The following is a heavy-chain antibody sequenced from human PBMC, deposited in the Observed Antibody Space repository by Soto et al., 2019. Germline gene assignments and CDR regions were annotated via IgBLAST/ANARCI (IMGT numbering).Heavy chain of an antibody. J-gene: IGHJ4*02. CDR1: GYTFTSYG. D-gene: IGHD6-19*01. CDR2: ISAYNGNT. V-gene: IGHV1-18*04. CDR3: ARGCIAVTTHLCY. Sequence: ASVEVSCKASGYTFTSYGISWVRQAPGQGLEWMGWISAYNGNTKFAQKLQDRVTMTTATSTSTAYMELASLRSDDTAVYYCARGCIAVTTHLCYWGQGTLVTVSS.